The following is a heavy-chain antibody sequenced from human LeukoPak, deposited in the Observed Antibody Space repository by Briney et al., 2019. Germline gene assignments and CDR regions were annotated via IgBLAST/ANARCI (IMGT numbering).Heavy chain of an antibody. CDR1: GGSISSYC. J-gene: IGHJ4*02. Sequence: SETLSLTCTVSGGSISSYCWSWIRQPPRKGLEWIGYIYTSGSTNYNPSLKSRVTISVDTSNNQFSLKLSSVTAADTAVYYCARATYYFDGSGYYYAGHIDYWGQGTLVTVSS. D-gene: IGHD3-22*01. V-gene: IGHV4-4*09. CDR2: IYTSGST. CDR3: ARATYYFDGSGYYYAGHIDY.